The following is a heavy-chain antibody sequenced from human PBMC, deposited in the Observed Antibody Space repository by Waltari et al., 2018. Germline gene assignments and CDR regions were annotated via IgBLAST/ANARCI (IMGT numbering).Heavy chain of an antibody. CDR3: ARAAPIDCGGDCYLFDY. D-gene: IGHD2-21*02. J-gene: IGHJ4*02. CDR1: GGSFSGYY. Sequence: QVQLQQWGAGLLKPSETLSLTCAVYGGSFSGYYWSWIRQPPGKGLEWIGEINHSGSTNDNQSLKSRVTISVDTAISTAYMELSRLRSDDTAVYYCARAAPIDCGGDCYLFDYWGQGTLVTVSS. V-gene: IGHV4-34*01. CDR2: INHSGST.